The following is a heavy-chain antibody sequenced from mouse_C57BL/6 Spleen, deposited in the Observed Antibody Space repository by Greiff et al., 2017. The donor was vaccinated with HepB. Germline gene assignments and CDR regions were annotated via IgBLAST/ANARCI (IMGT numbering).Heavy chain of an antibody. CDR3: AREGYGSSYRYFDV. V-gene: IGHV1-81*01. J-gene: IGHJ1*03. CDR2: IYPRSGNT. D-gene: IGHD1-1*01. CDR1: GYTFTSYG. Sequence: QVQLKESGAELARPGASVKLSCKASGYTFTSYGISWVKQRTGQGLEWIGEIYPRSGNTYYNEKFKGKATLTADKSSSTAYMELRSLTSEDSAVYFCAREGYGSSYRYFDVWGTGTTVTVSS.